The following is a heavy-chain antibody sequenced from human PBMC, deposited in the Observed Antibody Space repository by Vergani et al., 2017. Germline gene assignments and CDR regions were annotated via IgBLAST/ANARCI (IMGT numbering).Heavy chain of an antibody. Sequence: EVQLVESGGGLVQPGGPPRLSCAASGFTFSSYWMHWVRQAPGKGLVWVSRINSDGSRTNYADSVKGRFTISRDNAKNTLYLQMNSLRAEDTAVYYCARDLLGGGTDYWGQGTLVTVSS. CDR3: ARDLLGGGTDY. V-gene: IGHV3-74*01. CDR2: INSDGSRT. CDR1: GFTFSSYW. D-gene: IGHD7-27*01. J-gene: IGHJ4*02.